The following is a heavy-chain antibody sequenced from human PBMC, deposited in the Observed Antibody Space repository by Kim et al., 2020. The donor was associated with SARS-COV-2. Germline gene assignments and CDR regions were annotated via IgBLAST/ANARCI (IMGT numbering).Heavy chain of an antibody. D-gene: IGHD3-3*01. CDR1: GYTFTNYA. V-gene: IGHV7-4-1*02. CDR2: INTNTGNP. Sequence: ASVKVSCKASGYTFTNYAMNWVRQAPGQGLEWMGWINTNTGNPTYAQGFTGRFVFSLDTSVSTAYLQISSLKAEDTAVYYCARVTGDTIFGVVIELYGMDVWGQGPTVTVS. J-gene: IGHJ6*02. CDR3: ARVTGDTIFGVVIELYGMDV.